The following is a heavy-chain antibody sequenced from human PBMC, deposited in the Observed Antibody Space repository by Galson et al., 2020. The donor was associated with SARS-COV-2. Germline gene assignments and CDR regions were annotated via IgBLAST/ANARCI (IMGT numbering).Heavy chain of an antibody. J-gene: IGHJ4*02. Sequence: GESLKIYCVAPGFTFSRYAMSWIRQAPGKGLEWVSSINGAGGTTYYADSVRGRFSISRDNSKNTLYVRMNSLRAEDTAVYYCAKDQGNDYGDQLDYWGQGTLVTVSS. V-gene: IGHV3-23*01. CDR1: GFTFSRYA. CDR3: AKDQGNDYGDQLDY. D-gene: IGHD4-17*01. CDR2: INGAGGTT.